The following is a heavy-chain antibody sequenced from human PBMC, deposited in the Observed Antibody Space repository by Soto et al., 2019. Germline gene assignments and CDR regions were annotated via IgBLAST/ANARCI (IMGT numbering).Heavy chain of an antibody. D-gene: IGHD3-22*01. J-gene: IGHJ4*02. Sequence: ASVKVSCKASGDTFTNYGFSWVRQAPGQGLEWMGWISVYSGNTNYAQNVQGRVTMTTDTSTSTAYMELRSLRSDDTAVYYCARDRSPYYYDSSGYPHYWGQGTLVTVSS. CDR1: GDTFTNYG. CDR2: ISVYSGNT. V-gene: IGHV1-18*01. CDR3: ARDRSPYYYDSSGYPHY.